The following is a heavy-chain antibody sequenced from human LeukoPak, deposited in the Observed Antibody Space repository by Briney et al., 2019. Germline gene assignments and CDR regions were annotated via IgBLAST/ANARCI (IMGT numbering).Heavy chain of an antibody. CDR2: ISSSGSTI. CDR3: ARERNSWFDP. Sequence: GGSLRLSCAASGFTFSSYEMNWVRQAPGKGLEWVSYISSSGSTIYYADSVKGRFTISRDNAKNSLYLQMNSLRADDTAVYYCARERNSWFDPWGQGTLVTVSS. CDR1: GFTFSSYE. V-gene: IGHV3-48*03. J-gene: IGHJ5*02.